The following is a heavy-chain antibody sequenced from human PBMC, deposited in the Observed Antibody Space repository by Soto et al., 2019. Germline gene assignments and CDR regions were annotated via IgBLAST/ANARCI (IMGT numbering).Heavy chain of an antibody. Sequence: PSETLSLTCAVYGGSFSGYYWSWIRQPPGKGLEWIGEINHSGSTNYNPSLKSRVTISVDTSKNQFSLKLSSVTAADTAVYYCASNPGYYYGSGSYSGQYYYYGMDVWGQGTAVTVSS. CDR1: GGSFSGYY. V-gene: IGHV4-34*01. J-gene: IGHJ6*02. CDR3: ASNPGYYYGSGSYSGQYYYYGMDV. D-gene: IGHD3-10*01. CDR2: INHSGST.